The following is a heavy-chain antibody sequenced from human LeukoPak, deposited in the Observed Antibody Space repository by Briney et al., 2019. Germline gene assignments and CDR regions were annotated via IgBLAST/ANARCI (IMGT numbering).Heavy chain of an antibody. CDR3: AKGDDYGANTRLPKYNWFDP. CDR1: GFTFTTCA. Sequence: GGSLRLSCAASGFTFTTCAMHWVRQAPGKGLEWVAYIRHDANNKNYADSVKGRFTISRDNSKDMLYLQMNSLRPEDTAVYYCAKGDDYGANTRLPKYNWFDPWGQGTLVTVSS. V-gene: IGHV3-30*02. J-gene: IGHJ5*02. CDR2: IRHDANNK. D-gene: IGHD4-23*01.